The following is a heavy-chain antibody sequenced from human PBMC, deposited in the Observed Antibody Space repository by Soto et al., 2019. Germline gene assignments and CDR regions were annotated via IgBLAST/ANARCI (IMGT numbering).Heavy chain of an antibody. Sequence: PGGSLRLSCAASGFTFSSYGMHWVRQAPGKGLEWVAVISYDGSNKYYADSVKGRFTISRDNSKNTLYLQMNSLRAEDTAVYYCAKDRITMIVAAPTSWGQGTLVTVSS. V-gene: IGHV3-30*18. J-gene: IGHJ4*02. CDR2: ISYDGSNK. CDR3: AKDRITMIVAAPTS. D-gene: IGHD3-22*01. CDR1: GFTFSSYG.